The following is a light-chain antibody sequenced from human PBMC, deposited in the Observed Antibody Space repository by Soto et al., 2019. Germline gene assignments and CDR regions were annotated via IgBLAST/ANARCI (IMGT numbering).Light chain of an antibody. V-gene: IGKV1-6*01. CDR1: QGISNE. CDR3: LQDYTYPWT. J-gene: IGKJ1*01. CDR2: GAS. Sequence: QVTPSPSTLSASVGDRVTIPCRASQGISNELGWYQQRPGKAPKVLIYGASNLQSGVPSRFSGSASGTDFTLTISSLQPEDFATYYCLQDYTYPWTLGQGTKVDIK.